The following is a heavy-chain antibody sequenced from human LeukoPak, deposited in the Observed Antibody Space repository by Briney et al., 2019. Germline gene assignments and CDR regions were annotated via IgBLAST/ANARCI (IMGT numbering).Heavy chain of an antibody. V-gene: IGHV3-30*18. Sequence: YLPLSCAASGFTFRSYGMPCVRQAPGKGLDWVAVISSAGSNKYYADSVKGRFTISRDNSKNTLYLQMNSLRAEDTAVYYCAKDLRSGSYYNNYYGMDVWGQGTTVTVSS. D-gene: IGHD1-26*01. CDR1: GFTFRSYG. J-gene: IGHJ6*02. CDR2: ISSAGSNK. CDR3: AKDLRSGSYYNNYYGMDV.